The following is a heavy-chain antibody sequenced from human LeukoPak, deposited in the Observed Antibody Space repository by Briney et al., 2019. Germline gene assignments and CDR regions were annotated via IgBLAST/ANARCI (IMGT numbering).Heavy chain of an antibody. CDR3: ARGIAAAGIGGWFDP. V-gene: IGHV1-69*05. Sequence: GSSVKVSCKASGGTFSSYAISWVRQAPGQGLEWMGGIIPIFGTANYAQKFQGRVTITTDESTSTAYMELSSLRSEDTAVYYCARGIAAAGIGGWFDPWGQGTLVTVSS. CDR1: GGTFSSYA. CDR2: IIPIFGTA. D-gene: IGHD6-13*01. J-gene: IGHJ5*02.